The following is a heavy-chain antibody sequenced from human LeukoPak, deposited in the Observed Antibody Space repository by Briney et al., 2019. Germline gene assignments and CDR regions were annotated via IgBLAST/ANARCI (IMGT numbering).Heavy chain of an antibody. J-gene: IGHJ6*03. CDR3: ARDGAIAAAGYYYYYYMDV. V-gene: IGHV3-30*01. D-gene: IGHD6-13*01. Sequence: GGSLRLSCAASGFTFSSYAMHCVRQAPGEGLEWVAVISFDGNNQYYAGSVKGRFTISRDNSKNTLYLQMNSLRAEDTAVYYCARDGAIAAAGYYYYYYMDVWGKGTTVTVSS. CDR2: ISFDGNNQ. CDR1: GFTFSSYA.